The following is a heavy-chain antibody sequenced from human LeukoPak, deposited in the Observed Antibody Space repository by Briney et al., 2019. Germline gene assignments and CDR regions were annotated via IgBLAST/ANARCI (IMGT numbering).Heavy chain of an antibody. CDR1: GGTFSSYA. D-gene: IGHD1-26*01. Sequence: ASVKVSCKASGGTFSSYAISWVRHAPGQGLEWMGGIIPIFGTANYAQKFQGRVTITTDESTSTAYMELSSLRSEDTAVYYCARASAPGSGSYSDYWGQGTLVTVSS. CDR3: ARASAPGSGSYSDY. CDR2: IIPIFGTA. V-gene: IGHV1-69*05. J-gene: IGHJ4*02.